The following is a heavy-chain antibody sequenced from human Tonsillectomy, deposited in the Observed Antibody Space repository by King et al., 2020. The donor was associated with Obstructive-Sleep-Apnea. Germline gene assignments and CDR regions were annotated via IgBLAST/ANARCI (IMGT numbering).Heavy chain of an antibody. Sequence: VQLVESGGGVVQPGRSMRLSCAVYGFTLSTYGMDWVRQVPGKGLEWVAVIPQDGSNKYYADSVKGRFTISRDNSKNTLYLQMNSLRPEDTAVYYCATSPYYYDRSGYYPYYFDYWGQGTLVTVSS. V-gene: IGHV3-30*03. CDR3: ATSPYYYDRSGYYPYYFDY. CDR2: IPQDGSNK. J-gene: IGHJ4*02. CDR1: GFTLSTYG. D-gene: IGHD3-22*01.